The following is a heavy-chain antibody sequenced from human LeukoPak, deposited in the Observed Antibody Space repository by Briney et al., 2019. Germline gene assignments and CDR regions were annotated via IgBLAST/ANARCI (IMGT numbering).Heavy chain of an antibody. Sequence: PGGSLRLSCAASGFTFSSYGMHWVRQAPDKGLEWVAIISYDESHKYYGDSVRGRLTISRDNSKNTLYLQMDSLRVEDTAVYYCARDNWVDCWGQGTLVTVSS. V-gene: IGHV3-30*03. CDR2: ISYDESHK. J-gene: IGHJ5*01. CDR3: ARDNWVDC. CDR1: GFTFSSYG.